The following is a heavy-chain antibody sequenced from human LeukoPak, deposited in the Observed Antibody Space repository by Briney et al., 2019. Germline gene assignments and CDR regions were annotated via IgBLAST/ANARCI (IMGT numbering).Heavy chain of an antibody. CDR1: GYTFTSYG. J-gene: IGHJ1*01. V-gene: IGHV1-18*01. D-gene: IGHD6-19*01. CDR3: ATAVGPVGSSSGWHIYFQH. CDR2: ISAYNGNT. Sequence: GASVKVSCKASGYTFTSYGISWVRQAPGQGLEWMGWISAYNGNTNYAQKLQGRVTMTTDTSTSTAYMELRSLRSDDTAVYYCATAVGPVGSSSGWHIYFQHWGQGTLVTVSS.